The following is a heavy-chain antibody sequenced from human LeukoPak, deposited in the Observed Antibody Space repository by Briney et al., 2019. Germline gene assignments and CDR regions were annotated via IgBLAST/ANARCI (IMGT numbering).Heavy chain of an antibody. Sequence: PGGSLRLSCAASGFIFSSKYMSWARQAAGKGLEWVSAISGSGGSTYYADSVKGRFTISRDNSKNTLYLQINSLRAEDTAVYYCANLQTFDYWGQGTLVTVSS. CDR1: GFIFSSKY. CDR2: ISGSGGST. V-gene: IGHV3-23*01. J-gene: IGHJ4*02. CDR3: ANLQTFDY.